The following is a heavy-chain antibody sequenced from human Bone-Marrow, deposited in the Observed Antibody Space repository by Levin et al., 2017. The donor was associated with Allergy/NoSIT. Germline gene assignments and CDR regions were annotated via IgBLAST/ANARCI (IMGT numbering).Heavy chain of an antibody. V-gene: IGHV3-23*01. D-gene: IGHD6-19*01. CDR2: ISESGSST. J-gene: IGHJ4*01. Sequence: TGGSLRLSCAASGFTFSNYGMSWVRQAPGKGLEWVSGISESGSSTYSADSVKGRFTISRDNPKNTVYLQMDSLRVEDTAVYFCAKDGDSSGWYDKWGQGTLVAVSS. CDR1: GFTFSNYG. CDR3: AKDGDSSGWYDK.